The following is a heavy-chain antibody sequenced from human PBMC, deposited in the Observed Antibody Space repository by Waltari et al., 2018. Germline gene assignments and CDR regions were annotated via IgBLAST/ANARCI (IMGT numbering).Heavy chain of an antibody. CDR3: AGGTYYYGSGSPTAFDY. CDR1: GFTVSSNY. CDR2: IYSGGST. D-gene: IGHD3-10*01. Sequence: EVQLVESGGGLIQPGGSLRLSCAASGFTVSSNYMSWVRQAPGKGLEWVSVIYSGGSTYYADSVKGRFTISRDNSKNTLYLQMNSLRAEDTAVYYCAGGTYYYGSGSPTAFDYWGQGTLVTVSS. J-gene: IGHJ4*02. V-gene: IGHV3-53*01.